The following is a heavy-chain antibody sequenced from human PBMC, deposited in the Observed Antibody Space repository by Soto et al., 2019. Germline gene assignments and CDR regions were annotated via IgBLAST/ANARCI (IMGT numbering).Heavy chain of an antibody. D-gene: IGHD2-15*01. CDR3: ARLNCSGVTCWSRSPNHDYGLDV. V-gene: IGHV5-51*01. CDR2: IYPGDSDS. CDR1: GYSFTSYW. Sequence: GESLKISCKGSGYSFTSYWTGWVRLMPGQGLEWMGIIYPGDSDSRYSPSFQGEVTISADKSISTAYLQWSSLKATDTAIYYYARLNCSGVTCWSRSPNHDYGLDVWGQGTRVTVSS. J-gene: IGHJ6*02.